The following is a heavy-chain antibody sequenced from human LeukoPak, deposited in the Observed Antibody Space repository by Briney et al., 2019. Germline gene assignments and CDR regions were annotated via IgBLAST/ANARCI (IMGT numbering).Heavy chain of an antibody. V-gene: IGHV3-9*01. CDR1: GLTFDDYA. J-gene: IGHJ6*02. CDR2: ISWNSGSI. Sequence: GRSLRLSCAASGLTFDDYAMHWVRQAPGKGLEGVSGISWNSGSIGYADSVKGRFTISRDNAKNSLYLQMNSLRAEDTALYYCAKDIGGPNITMVRGVIRKTYYYYGMDVWGQGTTVTVSS. CDR3: AKDIGGPNITMVRGVIRKTYYYYGMDV. D-gene: IGHD3-10*01.